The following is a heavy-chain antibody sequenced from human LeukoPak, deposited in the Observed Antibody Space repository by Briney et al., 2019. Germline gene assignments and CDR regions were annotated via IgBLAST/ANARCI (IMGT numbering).Heavy chain of an antibody. V-gene: IGHV3-9*01. CDR1: GFTFDDYA. CDR3: AKVSYSSGWYDGMDV. J-gene: IGHJ6*02. CDR2: ISWSSVSI. D-gene: IGHD6-19*01. Sequence: GGSLRLSCAASGFTFDDYAMHWVRQAPGKGLEWVSGISWSSVSIGYADSVKGRFTISRDNAKNSLYLQMNSLRAEDTALYYCAKVSYSSGWYDGMDVWGQGTTVTVSS.